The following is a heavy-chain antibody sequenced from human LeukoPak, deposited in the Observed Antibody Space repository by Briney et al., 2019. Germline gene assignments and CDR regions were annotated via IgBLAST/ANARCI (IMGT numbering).Heavy chain of an antibody. CDR1: GYTFTSYY. J-gene: IGHJ4*02. CDR3: ARDRRGGYSYGYSDY. CDR2: INPSGGST. Sequence: ASVKVSCKASGYTFTSYYMHWVRQAPGQGLEWMGIINPSGGSTSYAQKFQGRVTMTRDTSTSTVYMELSSLRSEDTAVYYCARDRRGGYSYGYSDYWGQGTLVTVSS. V-gene: IGHV1-46*01. D-gene: IGHD5-18*01.